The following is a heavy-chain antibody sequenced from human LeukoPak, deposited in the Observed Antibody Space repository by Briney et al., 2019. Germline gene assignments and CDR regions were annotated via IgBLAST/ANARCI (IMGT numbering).Heavy chain of an antibody. D-gene: IGHD3-9*01. CDR2: INPSGGGT. CDR1: GYTFTGYY. V-gene: IGHV1-2*06. J-gene: IGHJ4*02. Sequence: GASVKVSCKVSGYTFTGYYLHWLRQAPGQGLEWMGRINPSGGGTNYAQKFQGRVTMTRDTSINTAYMDLSSLRSEDTAVYYCARGPAHHTYYDILTGYQPNDYWGQGTLVTVSS. CDR3: ARGPAHHTYYDILTGYQPNDY.